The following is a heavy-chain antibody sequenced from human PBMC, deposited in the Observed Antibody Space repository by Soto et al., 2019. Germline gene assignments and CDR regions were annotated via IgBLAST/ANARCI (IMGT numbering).Heavy chain of an antibody. V-gene: IGHV3-33*05. CDR3: ARWGTTGGLAV. J-gene: IGHJ4*02. CDR2: TSYDGSNN. CDR1: GFTFRSYV. Sequence: QVQLVESGGGVVQPGTSLRLSCVGSGFTFRSYVIHWVRQAPGKGLEWVALTSYDGSNNLYGDSVKGRFTISRHNSRNTVELQMDSLRFEDTALYYCARWGTTGGLAVWGQGTLVSVSS. D-gene: IGHD3-16*01.